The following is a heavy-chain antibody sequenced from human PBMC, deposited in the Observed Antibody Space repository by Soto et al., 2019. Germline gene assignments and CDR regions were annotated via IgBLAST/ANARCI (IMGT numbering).Heavy chain of an antibody. J-gene: IGHJ4*02. D-gene: IGHD4-4*01. CDR2: MTYGGGTA. CDR1: GGPISISPYY. CDR3: VSSSNGACND. V-gene: IGHV4-39*01. Sequence: HLQLHEPGPGLVKPSETLSLTCTVSGGPISISPYYWGWIRQSPGKGLEWIGSMTYGGGTAYYNSSLKSRVTLSVDTAKNQFSLRLSSVTAEDSAVYYCVSSSNGACNDWGQGTVVTVSS.